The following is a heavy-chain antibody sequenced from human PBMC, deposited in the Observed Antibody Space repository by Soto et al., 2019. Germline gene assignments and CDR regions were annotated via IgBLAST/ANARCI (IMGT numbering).Heavy chain of an antibody. Sequence: GGSLRLSCAASGFAFSGHPMSWVRQAPEKGLEWVAGISDGGDLTYNADSVRGRFTISRDNSRNTLYLQMNSLRAEDTAVYYCARQVIGSSRAFDIWGQGTMVTVSS. V-gene: IGHV3-23*01. CDR1: GFAFSGHP. J-gene: IGHJ3*02. CDR2: ISDGGDLT. CDR3: ARQVIGSSRAFDI. D-gene: IGHD3-10*01.